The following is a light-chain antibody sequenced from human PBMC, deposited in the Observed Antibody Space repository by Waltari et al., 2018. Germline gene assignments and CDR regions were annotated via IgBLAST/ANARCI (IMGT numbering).Light chain of an antibody. CDR3: MQGTHWPWT. V-gene: IGKV2-30*01. CDR2: QVS. J-gene: IGKJ1*01. Sequence: DVVMTQSPLSLPVTLGQPASISCRSSQSLVFSDGNTSVNLFHQRPGKSPRRLIYQVSDRDSGVPDRFSGSGSGTDFTLKIRRVEAEDVGLYYCMQGTHWPWTFGQGTKVEIK. CDR1: QSLVFSDGNTS.